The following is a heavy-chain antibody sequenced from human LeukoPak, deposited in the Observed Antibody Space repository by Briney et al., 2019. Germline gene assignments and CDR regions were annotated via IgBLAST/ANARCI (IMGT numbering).Heavy chain of an antibody. CDR2: INPSGGST. Sequence: ASVKVSCKASGYTFTSYYMHWVRQAPGQGLEWMGIINPSGGSTSYAQKFQGRVTMTRDTSTSTGYMELSSLRSEDTAVYYCARDGRDSSGYYYYYYYGMDVWGQGTTVTVSS. D-gene: IGHD3-22*01. CDR1: GYTFTSYY. J-gene: IGHJ6*02. CDR3: ARDGRDSSGYYYYYYYGMDV. V-gene: IGHV1-46*01.